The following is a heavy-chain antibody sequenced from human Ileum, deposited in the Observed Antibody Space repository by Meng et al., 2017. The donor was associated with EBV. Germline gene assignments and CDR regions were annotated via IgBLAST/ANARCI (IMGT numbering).Heavy chain of an antibody. CDR1: CGSISSSIW. CDR3: ASFPPPGKQWLVTDY. Sequence: EPGPGWVRASGPLPRTGAVCCGSISSSIWWSWVPPPPGKGLGWIGEIYHSGSTNYNPSLKSRVTISVDKSKNQFSLKLSSVTAADTAVYYCASFPPPGKQWLVTDYWGQGTLVTVSS. CDR2: IYHSGST. D-gene: IGHD6-19*01. J-gene: IGHJ4*02. V-gene: IGHV4-4*02.